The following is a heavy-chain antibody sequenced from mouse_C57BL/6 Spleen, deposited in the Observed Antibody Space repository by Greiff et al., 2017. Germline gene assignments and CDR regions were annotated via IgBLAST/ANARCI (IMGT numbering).Heavy chain of an antibody. V-gene: IGHV1-82*01. CDR3: AREGYYGSSYDAMDY. J-gene: IGHJ4*01. Sequence: QVQLKQSGPELVKPGASVKISCKASGYAFSSSWMNWVKQRPGKGLEWIGRIYPGDGDTNYNGKFKGKATLTADKSSSTAYMQLSSLTSEDSAVYFCAREGYYGSSYDAMDYWGQGTSVTVSS. CDR2: IYPGDGDT. CDR1: GYAFSSSW. D-gene: IGHD1-1*01.